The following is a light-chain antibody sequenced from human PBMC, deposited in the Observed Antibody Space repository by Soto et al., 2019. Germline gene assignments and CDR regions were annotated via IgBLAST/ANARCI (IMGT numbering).Light chain of an antibody. J-gene: IGKJ1*01. CDR1: QSISSN. CDR2: GVS. Sequence: EVVMTQSPATLSVSPGESATLSCRASQSISSNKLAWYQQKPGQAPRLLLFGVSNRATGIPARFSGSGSGTDFSLTISSLQSEDFAVYYCQQYDYWPMTFGQGTKVDIK. CDR3: QQYDYWPMT. V-gene: IGKV3-15*01.